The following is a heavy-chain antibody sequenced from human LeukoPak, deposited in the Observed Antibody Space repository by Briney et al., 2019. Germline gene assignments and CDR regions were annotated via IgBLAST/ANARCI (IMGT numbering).Heavy chain of an antibody. CDR2: ISGSGGST. D-gene: IGHD3-16*01. CDR3: ARGSSRALDY. J-gene: IGHJ4*02. Sequence: GGSLRLSCAASGFTFSSYAMSWVRQAPGKGLEWVSAISGSGGSTYYADSVKGRFTISRDNAKNTLYLQMNSLRAEDTAVYYCARGSSRALDYWGQGTLVTVSS. CDR1: GFTFSSYA. V-gene: IGHV3-23*01.